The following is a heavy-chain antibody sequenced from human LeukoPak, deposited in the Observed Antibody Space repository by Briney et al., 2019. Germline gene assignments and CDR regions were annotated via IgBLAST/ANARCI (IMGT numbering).Heavy chain of an antibody. CDR1: GYSISSGYY. CDR2: IYHSGST. J-gene: IGHJ4*02. Sequence: SETLSLTCAVSGYSISSGYYWGWIRQPPGKGLEWIGSIYHSGSTYYNPSLKSRVTISVDTSKNQFSLKLSSVTAADTAVYYCAKSERNVGPSDYWGQGTLVAVSS. D-gene: IGHD1-14*01. V-gene: IGHV4-38-2*01. CDR3: AKSERNVGPSDY.